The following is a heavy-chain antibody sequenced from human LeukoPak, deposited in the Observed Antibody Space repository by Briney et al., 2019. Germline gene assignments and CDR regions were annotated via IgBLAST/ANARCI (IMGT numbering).Heavy chain of an antibody. CDR3: ARAPRRDVVVPADIYYYGMDV. CDR2: IYYSGST. V-gene: IGHV4-59*01. Sequence: NASETLSLTCTVSGGSISSYYWSWIRQPPGKGLEWIGYIYYSGSTNYNPSLKSRVTISVDTSKNQFSLKLSSVTAADTAVYYCARAPRRDVVVPADIYYYGMDVRGQGTTVTVSS. D-gene: IGHD2-2*01. CDR1: GGSISSYY. J-gene: IGHJ6*02.